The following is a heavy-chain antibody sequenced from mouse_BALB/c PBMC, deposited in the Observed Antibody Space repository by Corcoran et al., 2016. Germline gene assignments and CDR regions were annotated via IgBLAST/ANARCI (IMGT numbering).Heavy chain of an antibody. J-gene: IGHJ1*01. CDR3: ANWDWYFDV. V-gene: IGHV14-3*02. CDR1: GFNFKDTY. D-gene: IGHD4-1*01. Sequence: EVQLQQSGAELVKPGASVKLSCTASGFNFKDTYMHWVKQRPEQGLEWIGRVDPANGNTKYDPKFQGKATITADTCSNTAYLQLSSLTSEDTAVYYCANWDWYFDVWGAGTTVTVSS. CDR2: VDPANGNT.